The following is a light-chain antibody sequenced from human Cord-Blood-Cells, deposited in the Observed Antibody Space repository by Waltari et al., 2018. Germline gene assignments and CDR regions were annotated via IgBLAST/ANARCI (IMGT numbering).Light chain of an antibody. CDR2: EGS. J-gene: IGLJ3*02. CDR1: SSDVGSYNL. CDR3: CSYAGSSTV. Sequence: QSALTQPASVSGSPGPSITISCTGTSSDVGSYNLVSCYQQHPGKAPKLMIYEGSKRPSGVSNRFSGSKSGNTASLTISGPQAEDEADYYCCSYAGSSTVFGGGTKLTVL. V-gene: IGLV2-23*01.